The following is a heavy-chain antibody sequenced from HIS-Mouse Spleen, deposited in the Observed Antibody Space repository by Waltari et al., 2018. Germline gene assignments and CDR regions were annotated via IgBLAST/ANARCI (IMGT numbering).Heavy chain of an antibody. Sequence: QLQLQESGPGLVKPSETLSLTCTVSGGSISSSSYYWGWIRQPPGKGLEWIGSIYYSGSTYSNPSLKIRVTISVDTSKTQFSLKLSSVTAADTAVYYCAREIPYSSSWYDWYFDLWGRGTLVTVSS. CDR1: GGSISSSSYY. V-gene: IGHV4-39*07. J-gene: IGHJ2*01. CDR2: IYYSGST. D-gene: IGHD6-13*01. CDR3: AREIPYSSSWYDWYFDL.